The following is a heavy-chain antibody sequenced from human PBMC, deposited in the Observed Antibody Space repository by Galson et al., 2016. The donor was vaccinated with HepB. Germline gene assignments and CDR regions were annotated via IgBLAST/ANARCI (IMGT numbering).Heavy chain of an antibody. CDR2: IIPIFGTA. D-gene: IGHD6-6*01. Sequence: SVKVSCKASGGTFSSYAINWVRQAPGQGLEWMGGIIPIFGTASYAQKFQGRVTITADESTSTAYMELSSLRSKDTAVYYCARDWGCSSCPNYYYGMDVWGQGTTVTVSS. J-gene: IGHJ6*02. V-gene: IGHV1-69*13. CDR1: GGTFSSYA. CDR3: ARDWGCSSCPNYYYGMDV.